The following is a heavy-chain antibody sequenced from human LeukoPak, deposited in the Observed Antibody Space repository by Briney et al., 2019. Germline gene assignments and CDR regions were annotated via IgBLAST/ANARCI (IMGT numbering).Heavy chain of an antibody. V-gene: IGHV3-23*01. J-gene: IGHJ5*02. CDR3: AKGHADYGTGFDL. CDR2: ISGTGGST. CDR1: GFTFRNYA. D-gene: IGHD4-17*01. Sequence: PGGSLRLSCAASGFTFRNYAMTWVRQASRKGLESISVISGTGGSTYYADSVKGRLTISRDNSENTLYLQMNSLRVEDAAVYYCAKGHADYGTGFDLWGQGTLVTVSS.